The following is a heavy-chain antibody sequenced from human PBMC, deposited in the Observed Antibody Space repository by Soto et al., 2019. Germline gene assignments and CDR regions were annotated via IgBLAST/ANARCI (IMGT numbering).Heavy chain of an antibody. CDR2: IHSSGGT. J-gene: IGHJ4*02. Sequence: QVQLQESGLGLVKPSQTLSLTCIVSGGSISSGGYYWSWIRQHPGKALEWIGYIHSSGGTFYNPSLKSRISMSIDTSNNQFSLKLNSVTAADTAVYRCARASFGARGYYDYWGRGSLVTVSS. CDR3: ARASFGARGYYDY. CDR1: GGSISSGGYY. V-gene: IGHV4-31*03. D-gene: IGHD3-16*01.